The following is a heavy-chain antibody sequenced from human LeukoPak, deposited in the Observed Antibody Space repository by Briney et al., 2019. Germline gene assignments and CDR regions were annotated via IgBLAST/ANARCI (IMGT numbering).Heavy chain of an antibody. V-gene: IGHV1-69*05. J-gene: IGHJ5*02. CDR1: GGTFSSYA. CDR2: IIPIFGTA. Sequence: GASVKVSCKASGGTFSSYAISWVRQAPGQGLEWMGGIIPIFGTANYAQKFQGRVTITTDESTSTAYMELSSLRSEDTAVYYCARDPSYGSGENWFDPWGQGTLVTVSS. D-gene: IGHD3-10*01. CDR3: ARDPSYGSGENWFDP.